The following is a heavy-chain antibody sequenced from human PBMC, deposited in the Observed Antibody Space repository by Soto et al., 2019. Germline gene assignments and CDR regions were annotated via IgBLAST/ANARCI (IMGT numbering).Heavy chain of an antibody. D-gene: IGHD4-4*01. V-gene: IGHV3-30*18. Sequence: HPGGSLRLSCAASGFTFSSYGMHWVRQAPGKGLEWVAVISYDGSNKYYADSVKGRFTISRDNSKNTLYLQINSLRAEDTAVYYCAKDLSSVTMEALSENWFDPWGQGTLVTVSS. CDR1: GFTFSSYG. CDR2: ISYDGSNK. CDR3: AKDLSSVTMEALSENWFDP. J-gene: IGHJ5*02.